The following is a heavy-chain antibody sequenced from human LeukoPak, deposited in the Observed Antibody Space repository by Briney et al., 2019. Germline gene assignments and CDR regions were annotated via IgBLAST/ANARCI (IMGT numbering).Heavy chain of an antibody. CDR2: MNPYSGNT. V-gene: IGHV1-8*01. CDR1: GYIFTSYD. J-gene: IGHJ4*02. CDR3: ARRAYSGYYVSDY. Sequence: ASVKVSCKASGYIFTSYDINWVRQATGQGLEWMGWMNPYSGNTGYAQKFQGRVTMTRNTSISTAYMELSSLISEDTAVYYCARRAYSGYYVSDYWGQGTLVTVS. D-gene: IGHD5-12*01.